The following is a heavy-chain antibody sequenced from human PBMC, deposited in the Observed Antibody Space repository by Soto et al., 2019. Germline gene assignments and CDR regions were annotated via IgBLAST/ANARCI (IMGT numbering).Heavy chain of an antibody. CDR3: ARDWARIAVAGYYFDY. V-gene: IGHV3-33*01. CDR1: GFTFSSYG. J-gene: IGHJ4*02. CDR2: IWYDGSNK. D-gene: IGHD6-19*01. Sequence: GGSLRLSCAASGFTFSSYGMHWVRQAPGKGLEWVAVIWYDGSNKYYADSVKGRFTISRDNSKNTLYLQMNSLRAEDTAVYYCARDWARIAVAGYYFDYWGQGTLVTVSS.